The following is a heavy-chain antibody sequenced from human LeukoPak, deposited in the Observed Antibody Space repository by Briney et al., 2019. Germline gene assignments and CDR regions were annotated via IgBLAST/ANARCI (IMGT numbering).Heavy chain of an antibody. CDR2: ISHSGST. Sequence: SETLSLTCAVSGYSIRSGYNWGWIRQPPGKGLEWIGSISHSGSTYYNPSLESRISISVDTSKNQFSLKLSSVTAADTAIYYCARAYYDNSGYYSLGYWGQGTLVIVSS. J-gene: IGHJ4*02. D-gene: IGHD3-22*01. CDR1: GYSIRSGYN. CDR3: ARAYYDNSGYYSLGY. V-gene: IGHV4-38-2*01.